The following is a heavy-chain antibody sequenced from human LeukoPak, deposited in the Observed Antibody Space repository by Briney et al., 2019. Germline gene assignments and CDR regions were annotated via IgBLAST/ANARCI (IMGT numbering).Heavy chain of an antibody. J-gene: IGHJ3*02. CDR2: IYPDDSKT. CDR1: GYGFFGYW. Sequence: GESLKISCKGSGYGFFGYWIGWVRQMPGKGLEWMGIIYPDDSKTRYSPSFQGQVTMSADKSINTAYLQWSSLKASDTAMYYCARRHYDLGAFDIWGQGTMVTVSS. CDR3: ARRHYDLGAFDI. V-gene: IGHV5-51*01. D-gene: IGHD3-3*01.